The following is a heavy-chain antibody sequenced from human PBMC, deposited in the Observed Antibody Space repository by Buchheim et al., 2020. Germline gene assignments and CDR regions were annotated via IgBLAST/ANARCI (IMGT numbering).Heavy chain of an antibody. J-gene: IGHJ4*02. CDR3: ARAAYCSGGICYAAVY. CDR2: TNPNSGNT. D-gene: IGHD2-15*01. Sequence: QVQLVQSGAEVKKPGASVKVSCKASGYTFSSLDINWVRQATGQGLEWMGWTNPNSGNTGYAQTLQGRVTMTRDTSISTAYMRLGDLRFEDTAVYYYARAAYCSGGICYAAVYWGQGTL. CDR1: GYTFSSLD. V-gene: IGHV1-8*01.